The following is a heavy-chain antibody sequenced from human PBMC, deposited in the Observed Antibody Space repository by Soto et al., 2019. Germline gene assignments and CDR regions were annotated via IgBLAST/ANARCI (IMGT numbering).Heavy chain of an antibody. CDR1: GGSISSYY. CDR2: IYYSGST. Sequence: SETLSLTCTVSGGSISSYYWSWIRQPPGKGLEWIGYIYYSGSTNYNPSLKSRVTISVDTSKNQFSLKLSSVTAADTAVYYCARESGSGSYYFDYWGQGTLFTVSS. V-gene: IGHV4-59*01. D-gene: IGHD3-10*01. J-gene: IGHJ4*02. CDR3: ARESGSGSYYFDY.